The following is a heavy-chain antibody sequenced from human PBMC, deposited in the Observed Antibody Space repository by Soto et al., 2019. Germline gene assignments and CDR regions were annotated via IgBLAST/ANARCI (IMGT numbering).Heavy chain of an antibody. V-gene: IGHV3-23*01. J-gene: IGHJ6*02. Sequence: GSLRLSCAGSGFTFSSYAMSWVRQAPGKGLEWVSAISRSGDSTYYADSVKGRFTISRDNSKNTLYLQMNSLRAEDTAVYYCAKGVVATDFWSGYYTGPGMDVWGQGTTVTVSS. D-gene: IGHD3-3*01. CDR1: GFTFSSYA. CDR2: ISRSGDST. CDR3: AKGVVATDFWSGYYTGPGMDV.